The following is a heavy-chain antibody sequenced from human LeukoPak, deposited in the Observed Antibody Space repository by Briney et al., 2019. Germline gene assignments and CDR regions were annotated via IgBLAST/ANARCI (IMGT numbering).Heavy chain of an antibody. J-gene: IGHJ4*02. D-gene: IGHD2-2*01. V-gene: IGHV3-21*01. CDR1: GFTFGSYS. CDR2: ISSSSSYI. Sequence: PGGSLRLSCAASGFTFGSYSMNWVRQAPGKGLEWVSSISSSSSYIYYADSVKGRFTISRDNAKNSLYLQMNSLRAEDTAVYYCARSKGIVVVPAAMSYWGQGTLVTVSS. CDR3: ARSKGIVVVPAAMSY.